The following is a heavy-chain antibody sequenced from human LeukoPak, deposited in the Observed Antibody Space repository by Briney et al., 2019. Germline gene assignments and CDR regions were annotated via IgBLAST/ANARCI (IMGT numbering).Heavy chain of an antibody. CDR1: GGSISSGGYY. CDR2: IYYSGST. J-gene: IGHJ1*01. D-gene: IGHD3-10*01. CDR3: ADMVRGVIIPAEYFQH. Sequence: PSETPSLTCTVSGGSISSGGYYWSWLRQHPGKGLEWIGYIYYSGSTYYNPSLKSRVIISVDTSKNQFSLKLSSVTAADTAVYYWADMVRGVIIPAEYFQHWGQGTLVTVSS. V-gene: IGHV4-31*03.